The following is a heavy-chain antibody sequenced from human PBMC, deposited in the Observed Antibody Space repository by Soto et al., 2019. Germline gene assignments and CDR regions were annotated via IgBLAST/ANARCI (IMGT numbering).Heavy chain of an antibody. CDR1: GGSIRSGDCY. V-gene: IGHV4-61*08. D-gene: IGHD6-13*01. CDR2: IYYSGST. CDR3: ARVKSELDCAFDI. Sequence: PSETQSLTCTVSGGSIRSGDCYWSWIRQPPGKGLEWIGYIYYSGSTNYNPSLKSRVTISVDTSKNQFSLKLSSVTAADTAVYYCARVKSELDCAFDIWGQGTMVTVSS. J-gene: IGHJ3*02.